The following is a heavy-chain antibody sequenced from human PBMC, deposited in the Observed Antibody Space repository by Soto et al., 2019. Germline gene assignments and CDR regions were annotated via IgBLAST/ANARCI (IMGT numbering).Heavy chain of an antibody. Sequence: QLEESGGGVIQPGGSLRLSCAASGFSISNNAMHWVRQAPGKGLEYVSLICSGGRGGAHYADSVKGRFTISRDDSKNALYLQMGSLRVEHTAVYYGASSILKDYMDGWGNGTTVNVSS. CDR3: ASSILKDYMDG. CDR1: GFSISNNA. CDR2: ICSGGRGGA. J-gene: IGHJ6*03. V-gene: IGHV3-64*07.